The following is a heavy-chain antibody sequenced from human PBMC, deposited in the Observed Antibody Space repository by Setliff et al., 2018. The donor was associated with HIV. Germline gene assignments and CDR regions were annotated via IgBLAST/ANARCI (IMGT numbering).Heavy chain of an antibody. D-gene: IGHD3-10*01. Sequence: PSETLSLTCAVSGGSITNPDFYWAWIRQPPGKGLEWIGYIYYSGNTYYTPSLKSRSVISIDTSKNQSSLKLNSVIAADTAVYYCARNRVPSSLWGQGTLVTVSS. CDR1: GGSITNPDFY. V-gene: IGHV4-30-4*02. J-gene: IGHJ4*02. CDR3: ARNRVPSSL. CDR2: IYYSGNT.